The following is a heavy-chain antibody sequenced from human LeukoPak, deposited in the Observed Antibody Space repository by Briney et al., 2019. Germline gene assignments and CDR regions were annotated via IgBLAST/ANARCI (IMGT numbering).Heavy chain of an antibody. D-gene: IGHD5-24*01. CDR1: AYSISSGYY. CDR2: IFHSGNS. V-gene: IGHV4-38-2*02. Sequence: SETLSLTCTVSAYSISSGYYWGWIRQPPGKGLEWIGSIFHSGNSYYNPSLKSRVTMSVDTSMNQFSLNLSSMTAADTAVYYCARGGMATILFDYWGQGTLVTVSS. J-gene: IGHJ4*02. CDR3: ARGGMATILFDY.